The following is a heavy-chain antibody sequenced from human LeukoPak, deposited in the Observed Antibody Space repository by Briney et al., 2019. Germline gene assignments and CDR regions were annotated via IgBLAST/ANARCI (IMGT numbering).Heavy chain of an antibody. Sequence: QAGGSLRLSCAASGSTFSSYSMNWVRQAPGKGLEWVSYISSSSSTIYYADSVKGRFTISRDNAKNSLYLQMNSLRTEDTALYYCAAETQQWLVSSGDYWGQGTLVTVSS. V-gene: IGHV3-48*01. J-gene: IGHJ4*02. D-gene: IGHD6-19*01. CDR2: ISSSSSTI. CDR3: AAETQQWLVSSGDY. CDR1: GSTFSSYS.